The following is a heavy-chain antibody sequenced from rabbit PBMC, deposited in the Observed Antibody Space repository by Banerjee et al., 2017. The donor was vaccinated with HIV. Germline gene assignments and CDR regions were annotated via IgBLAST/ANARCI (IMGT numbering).Heavy chain of an antibody. CDR1: GFSFSNKYV. Sequence: QEQLEESGGDLVKPEGSLTLTCTASGFSFSNKYVMCWVRQAPGKGLEWIACIDAGYRGSTYYASWAKGRFTISETSSTTVTLQMTSLTAADTATYFCARDGSGWGANFNLWGPGTLVTVS. D-gene: IGHD4-1*01. CDR3: ARDGSGWGANFNL. J-gene: IGHJ4*01. CDR2: IDAGYRGST. V-gene: IGHV1S45*01.